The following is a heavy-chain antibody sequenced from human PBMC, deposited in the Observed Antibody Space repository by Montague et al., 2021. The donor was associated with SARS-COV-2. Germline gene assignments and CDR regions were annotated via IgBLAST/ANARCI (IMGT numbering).Heavy chain of an antibody. D-gene: IGHD3-16*01. CDR2: VYYRGNT. V-gene: IGHV4-59*08. CDR1: GGSISSDY. J-gene: IGHJ4*02. Sequence: SETLSLTCTVSGGSISSDYWTWIRQPPGKGLEWIGFVYYRGNTYYNPSLRCRVTISVDTSSNHFSLTLSSVTAADTAIYYCARRYDHSSRVDSWGQGTLVTVSS. CDR3: ARRYDHSSRVDS.